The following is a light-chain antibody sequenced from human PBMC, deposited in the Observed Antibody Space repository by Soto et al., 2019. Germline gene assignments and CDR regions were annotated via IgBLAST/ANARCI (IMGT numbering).Light chain of an antibody. CDR2: DVT. CDR1: SSDVGGSNH. CDR3: SSQTGSATVL. V-gene: IGLV2-11*01. Sequence: QSVLTQPRSVSGSPGQSVTISCTGTSSDVGGSNHVSWYQHHPGKAPKFLIYDVTKRPSGVPDRFSGSKSGNTASLIISGLQAEDEADYYCSSQTGSATVLFGGGTKLTVL. J-gene: IGLJ2*01.